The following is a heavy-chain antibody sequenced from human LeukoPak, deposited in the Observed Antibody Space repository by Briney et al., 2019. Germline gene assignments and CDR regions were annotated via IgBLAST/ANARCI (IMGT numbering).Heavy chain of an antibody. Sequence: KPSATLSLTCTVSGASISSYYCSCIRQPPRKELEWSGYIYYNASTNYNPSLKSQLTISVDTSKNQFSLKLSSVTAADTAVYYCARDRSLDIVVVPDYYYGMDVWGKGTTVTVSS. J-gene: IGHJ6*04. CDR1: GASISSYY. D-gene: IGHD2-2*03. V-gene: IGHV4-59*01. CDR3: ARDRSLDIVVVPDYYYGMDV. CDR2: IYYNAST.